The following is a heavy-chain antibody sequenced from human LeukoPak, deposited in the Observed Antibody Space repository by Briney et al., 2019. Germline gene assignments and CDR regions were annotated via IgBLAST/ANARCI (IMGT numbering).Heavy chain of an antibody. CDR3: ARLGGDTYYFGSASYSNWYFDF. CDR1: GYTFTSYW. V-gene: IGHV5-51*01. D-gene: IGHD3-10*01. Sequence: GESLKISCQASGYTFTSYWIGWVRQMPGKGLECMGIIYPDDSDTTYSPSFQGQVTISADKSFSTAYLQWSSLKASDTAIYYCARLGGDTYYFGSASYSNWYFDFWGRGTLVTVSS. J-gene: IGHJ2*01. CDR2: IYPDDSDT.